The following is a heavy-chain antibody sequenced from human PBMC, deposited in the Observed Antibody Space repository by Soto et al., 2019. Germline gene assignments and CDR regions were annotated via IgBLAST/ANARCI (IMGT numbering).Heavy chain of an antibody. D-gene: IGHD3-9*01. Sequence: QVQLVQSGAEVKKPGASVKVSCKASGYTFTSYGISWVRQAPGQGLEWMGWISAYNGNTNYAQKLQGRVTMTTDTPTSTAYMELRSLRSDDTAVYYCARDYDILTGYYIGYYYYYGMDVWGQGTTVTVSS. J-gene: IGHJ6*02. V-gene: IGHV1-18*01. CDR2: ISAYNGNT. CDR3: ARDYDILTGYYIGYYYYYGMDV. CDR1: GYTFTSYG.